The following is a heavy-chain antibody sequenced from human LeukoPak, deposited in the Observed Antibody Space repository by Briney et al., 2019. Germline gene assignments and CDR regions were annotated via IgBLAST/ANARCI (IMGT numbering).Heavy chain of an antibody. D-gene: IGHD4-17*01. J-gene: IGHJ5*02. V-gene: IGHV1-2*02. CDR3: ARVFAREDYGDYVANWFDP. CDR1: GYTFTGYY. CDR2: INPNSGGT. Sequence: ASVKVSCKASGYTFTGYYIHWVRQAPGQGLEWMGWINPNSGGTNFAQKFQGRVTMTRDTSITTAYMELSRLRSDDTAVYYCARVFAREDYGDYVANWFDPWGQGTLVTVSS.